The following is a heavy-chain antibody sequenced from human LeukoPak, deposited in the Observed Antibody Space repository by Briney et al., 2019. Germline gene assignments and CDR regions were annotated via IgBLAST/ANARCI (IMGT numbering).Heavy chain of an antibody. CDR3: ARDTAMVLTD. V-gene: IGHV3-21*01. CDR2: ISSSSSYI. Sequence: GGSLRLSCAASGFTLSSYSMNWVRPAPGKGLEWVSSISSSSSYIYYADSVKGRFTISRDNAKNSLYLQMNSLRAEDTAVYYCARDTAMVLTDWGQGTLVTVSS. CDR1: GFTLSSYS. D-gene: IGHD5-18*01. J-gene: IGHJ4*02.